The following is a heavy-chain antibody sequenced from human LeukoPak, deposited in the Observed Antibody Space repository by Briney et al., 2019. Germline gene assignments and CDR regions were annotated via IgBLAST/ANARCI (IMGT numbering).Heavy chain of an antibody. D-gene: IGHD1-26*01. Sequence: GGSLRLSCAASGFSFNNFGMTWVRQAPGKGLEWVSGISGSGDDRVYSDSVKGRFIISRDNSKNTLYLHMNSLRVEDTAVYYCAKDYEPLVGVQRWGDWFDPWGQGTLVTVSS. V-gene: IGHV3-23*01. CDR1: GFSFNNFG. CDR3: AKDYEPLVGVQRWGDWFDP. J-gene: IGHJ5*02. CDR2: ISGSGDDR.